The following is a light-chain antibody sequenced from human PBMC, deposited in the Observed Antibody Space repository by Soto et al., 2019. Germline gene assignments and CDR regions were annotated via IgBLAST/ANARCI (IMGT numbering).Light chain of an antibody. CDR1: QSVSSY. CDR3: QQRSNWPPT. Sequence: EIVLTQSPATLSLSPGERATLSCRASQSVSSYLAWYQQKPGQAPRLLIYDASNRATGIPARFSGSGSWTDFTLTITSLEPEAFAVYYCQQRSNWPPTFGQGTRLEI. V-gene: IGKV3-11*01. J-gene: IGKJ5*01. CDR2: DAS.